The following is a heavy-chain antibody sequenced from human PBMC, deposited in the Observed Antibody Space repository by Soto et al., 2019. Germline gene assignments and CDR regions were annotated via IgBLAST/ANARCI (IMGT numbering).Heavy chain of an antibody. CDR3: ASRPYYYDSSGNPVY. D-gene: IGHD3-22*01. Sequence: GGSLRLSCAASGFTFSDYYMSWIRQAPGKGLEWVSYISSSGSTIYYADSVKGRFTISRDNAKNSLYLQMNSLRAEDTTVYYCASRPYYYDSSGNPVYWGQGTLVTVSS. CDR1: GFTFSDYY. J-gene: IGHJ4*02. CDR2: ISSSGSTI. V-gene: IGHV3-11*01.